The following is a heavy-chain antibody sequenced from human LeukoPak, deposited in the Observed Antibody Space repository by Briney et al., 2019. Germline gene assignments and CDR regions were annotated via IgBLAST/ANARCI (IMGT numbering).Heavy chain of an antibody. CDR1: GGSISSYY. D-gene: IGHD1-1*01. CDR2: IYSSGTT. Sequence: SETLSLTCTVSGGSISSYYWNWIRQPPGKGLEWIGYIYSSGTTNYNPSLRSRVSMSVDTSKNQFSLRLSSVTAADTAVYYCASGEGIQLFDYWGQGTLVTVSS. CDR3: ASGEGIQLFDY. J-gene: IGHJ4*02. V-gene: IGHV4-59*01.